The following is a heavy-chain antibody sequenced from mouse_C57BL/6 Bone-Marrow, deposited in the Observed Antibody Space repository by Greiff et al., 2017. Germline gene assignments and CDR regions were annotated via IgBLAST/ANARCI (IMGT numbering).Heavy chain of an antibody. D-gene: IGHD1-1*01. CDR1: GFTFSSYG. J-gene: IGHJ2*01. V-gene: IGHV5-6*01. Sequence: EVKLVESGGDLVKPGGSLKLSCAASGFTFSSYGMSWVRQTPDKRLEWVATISSGGSYTYYPDSVKGRFTISRDTAKNTLYLQMSSLKSEDTAMYYCASLITTVWGYWGQGTTLTVSS. CDR3: ASLITTVWGY. CDR2: ISSGGSYT.